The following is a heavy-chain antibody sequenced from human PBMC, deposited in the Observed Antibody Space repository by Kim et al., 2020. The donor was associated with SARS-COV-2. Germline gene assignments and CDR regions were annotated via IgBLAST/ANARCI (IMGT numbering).Heavy chain of an antibody. J-gene: IGHJ4*02. D-gene: IGHD1-1*01. V-gene: IGHV1-46*01. CDR3: ARTGSGTSVRADY. CDR2: INPSGNNT. CDR1: GYTFTNYY. Sequence: ASVKVSCKASGYTFTNYYMHWVRQAPGQGLEWMGIINPSGNNTSYAQKFQGRVTMTRDTSTTTVYMELSSLRSDDTAVYYCARTGSGTSVRADYWGQGTLFTVSS.